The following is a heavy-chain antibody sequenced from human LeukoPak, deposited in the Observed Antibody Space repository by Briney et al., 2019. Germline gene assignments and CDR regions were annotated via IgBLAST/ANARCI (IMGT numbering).Heavy chain of an antibody. CDR2: ISAYNGNT. V-gene: IGHV1-18*01. CDR3: ASSQWLTQPGDY. J-gene: IGHJ4*02. Sequence: ASVKVSCKASGYTFTSYGISWVRQAPGHGLEWMGWISAYNGNTNYAQKLQGRVTITTDTSTSTAYMELRSLRSDDTAVYYCASSQWLTQPGDYWGQGTLVTVSS. CDR1: GYTFTSYG. D-gene: IGHD6-19*01.